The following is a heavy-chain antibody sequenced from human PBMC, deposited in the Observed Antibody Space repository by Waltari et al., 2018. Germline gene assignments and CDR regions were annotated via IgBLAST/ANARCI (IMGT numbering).Heavy chain of an antibody. Sequence: QVQLVQSGAEVKKPGASVKVSCKASGYTFTSYDINWVRQATGQGLEWMGWMNPNSGYTGYAQKFQCRVTMTRNTSRSTAYMELRSLRSEDTAVYFCARESYDFWSGYRAVDAFDIWGQGTMVTVSS. D-gene: IGHD3-3*01. CDR1: GYTFTSYD. CDR2: MNPNSGYT. CDR3: ARESYDFWSGYRAVDAFDI. J-gene: IGHJ3*02. V-gene: IGHV1-8*01.